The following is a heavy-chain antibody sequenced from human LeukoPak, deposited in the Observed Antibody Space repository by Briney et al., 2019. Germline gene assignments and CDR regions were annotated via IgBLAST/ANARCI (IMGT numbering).Heavy chain of an antibody. CDR2: ITISSTYI. J-gene: IGHJ5*02. D-gene: IGHD2-21*02. V-gene: IGHV3-21*01. CDR1: GFTFSSYN. CDR3: AREEAYCAGDCSPA. Sequence: GGSLRLSCAAPGFTFSSYNMIWVRQAPGKGLEWVSSITISSTYIYYADSVKGRFTISRDNAKNSLYLQMNSLRAEDTAVYYCAREEAYCAGDCSPAWGQGTLVTVSS.